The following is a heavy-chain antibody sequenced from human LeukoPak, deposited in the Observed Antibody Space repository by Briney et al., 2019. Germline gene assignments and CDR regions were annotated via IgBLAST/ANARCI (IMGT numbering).Heavy chain of an antibody. Sequence: PSETLSLTCAVHGGSFSGYYWSWIRQPPGKGLEWIGEINHSGSTNYNPSLKSRVTISVDTSRNQFSLKLSSVTAADTAVYYCARGPQYDILTGYYLDYWGQGTLVTVSS. D-gene: IGHD3-9*01. J-gene: IGHJ4*02. V-gene: IGHV4-34*01. CDR3: ARGPQYDILTGYYLDY. CDR1: GGSFSGYY. CDR2: INHSGST.